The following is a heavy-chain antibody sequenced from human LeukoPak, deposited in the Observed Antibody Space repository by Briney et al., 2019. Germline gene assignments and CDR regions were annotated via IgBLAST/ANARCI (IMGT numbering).Heavy chain of an antibody. J-gene: IGHJ6*02. Sequence: PSETLSLTCTVSGGSISSYYWSWIRQPAGKGLEWIGRIYTSGSTNYNPSLKSRVTMSVDTSKNQFSLKLSSVTAADTAVYYCARESSHYDFWKNYYYYGMDVWGQGTTVTVSS. CDR2: IYTSGST. V-gene: IGHV4-4*07. CDR1: GGSISSYY. CDR3: ARESSHYDFWKNYYYYGMDV. D-gene: IGHD3-3*01.